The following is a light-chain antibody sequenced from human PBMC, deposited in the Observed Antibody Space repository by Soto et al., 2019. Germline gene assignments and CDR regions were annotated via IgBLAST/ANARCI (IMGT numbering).Light chain of an antibody. V-gene: IGLV2-14*01. CDR3: NSQSSSGIRV. CDR2: QVT. Sequence: SALPQPAFVSGPAGPSTTIFCAGASRDVGDYKHVSWYQHHPGKAPKLMIYQVTSQPSGVSDRFSGSKSGYSASLTISGLQADDEADYYCNSQSSSGIRVFGTGTKVTVL. J-gene: IGLJ1*01. CDR1: SRDVGDYKH.